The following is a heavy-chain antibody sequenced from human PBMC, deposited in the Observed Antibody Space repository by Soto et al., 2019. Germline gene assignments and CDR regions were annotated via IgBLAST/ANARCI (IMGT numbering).Heavy chain of an antibody. J-gene: IGHJ3*02. CDR2: IYYSGNT. V-gene: IGHV4-31*02. CDR3: ARGAADYGDAFDI. D-gene: IGHD4-17*01. Sequence: WTWIRQFPGKGVEWIAYIYYSGNTYYNPSLKSRISISQDTSTNQFSLSLTSVTAVDTAVYYCARGAADYGDAFDIWGQGTLVTVSS.